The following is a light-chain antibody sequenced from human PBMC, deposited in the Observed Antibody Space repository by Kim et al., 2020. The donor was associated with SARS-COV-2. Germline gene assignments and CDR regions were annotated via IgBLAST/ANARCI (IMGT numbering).Light chain of an antibody. CDR1: QSVGSW. V-gene: IGKV1-5*03. CDR2: MAS. Sequence: SAAVGDRVTSTCRASQSVGSWLAWYQQKPGKAPKLLIYMASSLQSGVPSRFSGSGSGTDFTLTISSLQPDDFATYYCQQYNTYSYTFGQGTKLEI. CDR3: QQYNTYSYT. J-gene: IGKJ2*01.